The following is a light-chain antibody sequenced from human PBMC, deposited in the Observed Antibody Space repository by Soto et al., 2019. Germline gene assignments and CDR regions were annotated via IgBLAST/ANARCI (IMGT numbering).Light chain of an antibody. J-gene: IGKJ4*01. CDR1: QDINKW. CDR3: QQANTFALT. Sequence: DIQMTQSPSSLSTSVGCSVTITGRASQDINKWLGWYQQKPGTAPKLLIYSASSLYTGVPSRFSGSGSGTDFTLTISSLQPEDFATYYCQQANTFALTFGGGTKVDIK. CDR2: SAS. V-gene: IGKV1-12*01.